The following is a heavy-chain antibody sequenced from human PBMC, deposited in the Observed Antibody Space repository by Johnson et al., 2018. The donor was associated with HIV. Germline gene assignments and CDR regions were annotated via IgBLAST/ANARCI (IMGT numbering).Heavy chain of an antibody. CDR2: ISYDGST. CDR3: ARERGDAFDI. J-gene: IGHJ3*02. Sequence: QVQLVESGGGLVQPGGSLRLSCAASGFTFSSYDMHWVRQATGKGLEWVAVISYDGSTYYADSVKGRFTISRDNSKNTLYLQMNSLRAEDTAVYYCARERGDAFDIWGQGTMVTVSS. CDR1: GFTFSSYD. D-gene: IGHD3-10*01. V-gene: IGHV3-30*14.